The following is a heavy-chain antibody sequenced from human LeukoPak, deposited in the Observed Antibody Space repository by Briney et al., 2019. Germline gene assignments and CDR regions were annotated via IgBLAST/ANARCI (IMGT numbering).Heavy chain of an antibody. D-gene: IGHD1-20*01. CDR2: INWNGGST. CDR1: GFTFSSYG. V-gene: IGHV3-20*01. J-gene: IGHJ4*02. Sequence: PGGSLRLSCAASGFTFSSYGMHWVRQAPGKGLEWVSGINWNGGSTGYADSVKGRFTISRDNAKNSLYLQMNSLRAEDTALYHCARSQITGHFDYWGQGTLVTVSS. CDR3: ARSQITGHFDY.